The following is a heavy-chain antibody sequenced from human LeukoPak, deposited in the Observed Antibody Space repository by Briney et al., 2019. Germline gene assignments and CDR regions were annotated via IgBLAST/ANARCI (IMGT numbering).Heavy chain of an antibody. CDR2: ISAYNGNT. J-gene: IGHJ5*02. D-gene: IGHD3-10*01. CDR1: GYTFTSYG. Sequence: GASVKVSCKASGYTFTSYGISWVRQAPGQGLEWMGWISAYNGNTNYAQKLQGRVTMTTDTSTSTAYMELRSLRSDDTAVYYCARAQGSLWFGEYWVNWFDPWGQGTLVTVSS. CDR3: ARAQGSLWFGEYWVNWFDP. V-gene: IGHV1-18*01.